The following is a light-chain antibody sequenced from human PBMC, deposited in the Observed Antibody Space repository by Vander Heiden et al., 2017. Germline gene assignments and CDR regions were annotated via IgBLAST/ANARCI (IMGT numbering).Light chain of an antibody. V-gene: IGLV7-43*01. J-gene: IGLJ2*01. Sequence: QNVVPQEPSLTVSPGGTVTLSCASSAGAVTSSYYPNWFQQQPGQPPRVLIYKTSNKHAVSPALFACALLGGKATLTLSGVQPEDEADYYCLVYYGGSWVFGGGTKLTVL. CDR3: LVYYGGSWV. CDR1: AGAVTSSYY. CDR2: KTS.